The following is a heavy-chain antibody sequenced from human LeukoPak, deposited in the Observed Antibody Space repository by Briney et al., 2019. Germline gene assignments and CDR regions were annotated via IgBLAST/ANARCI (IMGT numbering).Heavy chain of an antibody. CDR2: IYYSGST. Sequence: PSETLSLTCTVSGGSINSYYWSWIRQPPGKGLEWIGYIYYSGSTTYNPSLKSRVTISVDTSRNQFSLKLSSVTAADTAVYYCARSRSGYSYDHAAFDIWGQGTMVTVSS. J-gene: IGHJ3*02. CDR3: ARSRSGYSYDHAAFDI. D-gene: IGHD5-18*01. V-gene: IGHV4-59*01. CDR1: GGSINSYY.